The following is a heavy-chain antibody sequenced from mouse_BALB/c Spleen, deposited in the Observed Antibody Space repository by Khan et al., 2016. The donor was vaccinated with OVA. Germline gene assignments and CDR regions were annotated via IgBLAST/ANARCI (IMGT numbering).Heavy chain of an antibody. D-gene: IGHD2-1*01. CDR1: GYIFTDFS. CDR2: ISTYYGDS. V-gene: IGHV1S137*01. CDR3: ARRSGNYRFAY. J-gene: IGHJ3*01. Sequence: QVQLKQSGAELVRPGVSVKISCKGSGYIFTDFSMHWVKRSHAKSLEWIGVISTYYGDSIYNQNFKDKATLTAEKSSSTAYMELARLTSEDSAIYYCARRSGNYRFAYWGQGTLVTVSA.